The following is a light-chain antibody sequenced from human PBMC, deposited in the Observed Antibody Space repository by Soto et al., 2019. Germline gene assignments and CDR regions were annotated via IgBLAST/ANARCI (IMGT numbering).Light chain of an antibody. J-gene: IGKJ4*01. CDR1: QGISNY. V-gene: IGKV1-9*01. CDR3: QQLHSYPLT. Sequence: DLHLTQSPSFLSASVGDRVTITCRASQGISNYLVWYQQTPGKAPKLLIYAASTLQSGVPSRFSGSGSGTAFTLTITSLQPEDSATYYCQQLHSYPLTFGGGTKVEIK. CDR2: AAS.